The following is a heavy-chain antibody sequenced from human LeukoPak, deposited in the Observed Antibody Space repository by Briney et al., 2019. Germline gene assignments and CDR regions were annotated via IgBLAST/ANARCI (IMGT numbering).Heavy chain of an antibody. D-gene: IGHD6-19*01. Sequence: GESLKISCKASGYSFTSYWIGRVRQMPGKGLELMGIIYPDDSDTGYSLSFQGQVTISADKCISNASLQWSSLKASDSALYYCASLVSGWYNYFQYWGQGTLVTVSS. CDR1: GYSFTSYW. V-gene: IGHV5-51*01. CDR3: ASLVSGWYNYFQY. J-gene: IGHJ1*01. CDR2: IYPDDSDT.